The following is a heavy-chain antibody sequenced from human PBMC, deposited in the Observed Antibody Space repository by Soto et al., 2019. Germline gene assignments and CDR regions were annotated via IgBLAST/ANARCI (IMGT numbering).Heavy chain of an antibody. J-gene: IGHJ6*02. D-gene: IGHD1-26*01. CDR2: MNPNSGNT. CDR1: GYTFTSYD. Sequence: QVQLVQSGAEVKKPGASVKVSCKASGYTFTSYDINWVRQATGQGLEWMGWMNPNSGNTGYAQKFQGRVTMTRNTSISTAYMELSSLRSEDTAVYYCARGPRPRSYTWEPYKGGYYYYYGMDVWGQGTTVTVSS. CDR3: ARGPRPRSYTWEPYKGGYYYYYGMDV. V-gene: IGHV1-8*01.